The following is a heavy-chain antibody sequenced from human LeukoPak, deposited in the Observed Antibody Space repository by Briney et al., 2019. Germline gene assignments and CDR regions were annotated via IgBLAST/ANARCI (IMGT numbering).Heavy chain of an antibody. J-gene: IGHJ6*03. CDR2: IGGSGYTT. D-gene: IGHD2-2*01. CDR1: GFTFSNYA. V-gene: IGHV3-23*01. CDR3: ARIPTYQPLLAPSYYYRDV. Sequence: GGSLRLSCAVSGFTFSNYAMTWVRQAPGKGLEWVSTIGGSGYTTYDADSVRGRFAISRDNSKNTLYLQMNSLRADDTAVYYCARIPTYQPLLAPSYYYRDVWGKGTTVTVSS.